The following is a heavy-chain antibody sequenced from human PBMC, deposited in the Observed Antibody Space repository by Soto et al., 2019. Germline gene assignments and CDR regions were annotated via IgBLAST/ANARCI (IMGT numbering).Heavy chain of an antibody. J-gene: IGHJ5*02. CDR3: ASLHDCGSNSCYTGELDP. D-gene: IGHD2-2*02. CDR1: GGSISSGGYY. Sequence: QVQLQESGPGLVKPSQTLSLTCTVSGGSISSGGYYWSWLRQHPEKGLEWIGYTCYSGSTYYNPCLKSRVTISIDTAQTQVSLKWSSGTAADTAVYYCASLHDCGSNSCYTGELDPWGHGPLVTVSS. V-gene: IGHV4-31*03. CDR2: TCYSGST.